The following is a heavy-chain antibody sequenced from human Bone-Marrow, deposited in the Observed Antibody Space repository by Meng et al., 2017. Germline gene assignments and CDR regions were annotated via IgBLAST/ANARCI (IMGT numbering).Heavy chain of an antibody. J-gene: IGHJ4*02. CDR2: ISSSGSTI. CDR3: ARDDRYVWGSYRSFDY. CDR1: GFTFSSYE. V-gene: IGHV3-48*03. D-gene: IGHD3-16*02. Sequence: GGSLRLSCAASGFTFSSYEMNWVRQAPGKGLEWVSYISSSGSTIYYADSVKGRFTISRDNAKNSLYLQMNSLRAEDTAVYYCARDDRYVWGSYRSFDYWGQGNQV.